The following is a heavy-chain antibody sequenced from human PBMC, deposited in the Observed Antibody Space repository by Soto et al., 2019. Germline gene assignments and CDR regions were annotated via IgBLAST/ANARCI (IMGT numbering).Heavy chain of an antibody. Sequence: QVQLVESVGGVVQPGRSLRLSCAASGFTFSSYGMHWVRQAPGKGLEWVAVIWYDGSNKYYADSVKGRFTISRDNSKNTLYLQMNSLRAEDTAVYYCARDRYSSAWYDLDYWGQGTLVTVSS. D-gene: IGHD6-19*01. J-gene: IGHJ4*02. V-gene: IGHV3-33*01. CDR1: GFTFSSYG. CDR3: ARDRYSSAWYDLDY. CDR2: IWYDGSNK.